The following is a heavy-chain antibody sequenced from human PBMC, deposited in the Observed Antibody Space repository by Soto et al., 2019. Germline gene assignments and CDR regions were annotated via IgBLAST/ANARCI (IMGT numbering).Heavy chain of an antibody. V-gene: IGHV3-23*01. CDR3: AKGRASDCPGCTQDY. Sequence: EVQLLESGGGLAQPGGSLRLSCAASAFTFSSYAMSWFARAPGKGLKWVSAVIGSGDSTYYADSVKGRFTISRDNSKNTLYLQMNSLRAEDTAVYYCAKGRASDCPGCTQDYWGQGTLVTVSS. J-gene: IGHJ4*02. D-gene: IGHD2-21*02. CDR2: VIGSGDST. CDR1: AFTFSSYA.